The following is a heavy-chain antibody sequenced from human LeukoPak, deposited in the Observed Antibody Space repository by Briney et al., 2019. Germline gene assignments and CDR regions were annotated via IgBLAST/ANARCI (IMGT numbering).Heavy chain of an antibody. D-gene: IGHD2-2*01. J-gene: IGHJ5*02. CDR2: TYYRSKCYN. V-gene: IGHV6-1*01. CDR1: GDSVSSNSAA. Sequence: SQTLSLTCAISGDSVSSNSAAWNWSRQSPSRGVEWLGRTYYRSKCYNDYAVSVKSRITINPDTTKNQFSQQLNSVTPEDTAVYYCARDPDDGEGVVHLFDTWGQGTLVTVSS. CDR3: ARDPDDGEGVVHLFDT.